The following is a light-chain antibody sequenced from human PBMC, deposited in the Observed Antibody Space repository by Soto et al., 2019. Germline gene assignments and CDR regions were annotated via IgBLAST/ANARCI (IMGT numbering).Light chain of an antibody. CDR1: TSNIGSNY. CDR2: TDN. V-gene: IGLV1-47*02. CDR3: AAWDGNLRGYGV. J-gene: IGLJ2*01. Sequence: QAVVTQPPSASGTPGQRVTISCSGSTSNIGSNYVYWYQHLPGTAPKLLIYTDNQRPSGVPDRFSGSKSGTSASLAISGLRSEDEADYFCAAWDGNLRGYGVFGGGTKLTVL.